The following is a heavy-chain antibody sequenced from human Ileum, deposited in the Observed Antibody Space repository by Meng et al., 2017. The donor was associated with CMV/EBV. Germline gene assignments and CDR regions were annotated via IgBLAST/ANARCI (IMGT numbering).Heavy chain of an antibody. V-gene: IGHV3-74*01. CDR2: INSDGRYT. Sequence: GGSLRLSCAASGFSFSSYWIHWVRQAPGKGLLWVSRINSDGRYTNYADSVRGRFTISRDNAKNSLYLQMNSLRAEDTAIYYCARDTGPNTLDYWGQGTLVTVSS. D-gene: IGHD2-8*01. J-gene: IGHJ4*02. CDR1: GFSFSSYW. CDR3: ARDTGPNTLDY.